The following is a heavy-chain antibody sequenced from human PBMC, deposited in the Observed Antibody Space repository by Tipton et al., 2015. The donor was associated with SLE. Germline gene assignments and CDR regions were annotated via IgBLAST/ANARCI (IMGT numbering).Heavy chain of an antibody. CDR3: ARGGITTPGTPYYYGVDV. CDR1: GASISSGAFS. J-gene: IGHJ6*02. CDR2: IYHSGSA. Sequence: TLSLTCAVSGASISSGAFSWSWIRQPPGKGLEWIGYIYHSGSAYYNPSLKSRVTISLDTSKNHFSLKVGSVTAADTAVYFCARGGITTPGTPYYYGVDVWGPGTMVTVSS. D-gene: IGHD6-13*01. V-gene: IGHV4-30-2*01.